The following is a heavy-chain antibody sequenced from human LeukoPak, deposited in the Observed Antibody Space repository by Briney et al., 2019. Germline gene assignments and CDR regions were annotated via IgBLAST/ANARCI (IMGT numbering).Heavy chain of an antibody. CDR2: ISHDGFI. Sequence: TGGSLRLSCETAGFTFSSYVMHWVRRTPGKGLVWVSRISHDGFISYADSVKGRFTISRDNAKNTLILQMSSLRAEDTAVYYCARDWVYKIDYWGRGTLVTVSS. CDR3: ARDWVYKIDY. CDR1: GFTFSSYV. V-gene: IGHV3-74*01. D-gene: IGHD5-24*01. J-gene: IGHJ4*02.